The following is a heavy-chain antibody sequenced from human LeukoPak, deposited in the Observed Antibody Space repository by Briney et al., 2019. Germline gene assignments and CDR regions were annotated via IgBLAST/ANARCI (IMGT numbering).Heavy chain of an antibody. V-gene: IGHV3-20*04. CDR2: INWDGGST. CDR3: ARDLYAGTVNWFDP. J-gene: IGHJ5*02. Sequence: TGGSLRLSCAASGFPFDDYAMTWVRQAPGRGLEWVSRINWDGGSTTYADSVKGRFTISRDNAKNSLFLQMNSLRAEDTALYFCARDLYAGTVNWFDPRGQGTLVTVSP. D-gene: IGHD6-13*01. CDR1: GFPFDDYA.